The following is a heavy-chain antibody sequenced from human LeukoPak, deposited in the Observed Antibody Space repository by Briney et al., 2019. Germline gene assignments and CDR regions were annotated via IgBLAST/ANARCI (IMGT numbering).Heavy chain of an antibody. J-gene: IGHJ5*02. CDR2: IIPIFGTA. CDR3: ARGVGTSQGEGWFDP. CDR1: GGTFSSYA. D-gene: IGHD2-2*01. Sequence: VASVKVSCKASGGTFSSYAISWVRQAPGQGLEWMGGIIPIFGTANYAQKFQGRVTITADESTSTAYMELSSLRSEDTAVYYCARGVGTSQGEGWFDPWGQGTLVTVSS. V-gene: IGHV1-69*13.